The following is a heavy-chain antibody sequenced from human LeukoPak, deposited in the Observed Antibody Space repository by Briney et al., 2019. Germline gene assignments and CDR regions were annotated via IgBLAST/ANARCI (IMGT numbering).Heavy chain of an antibody. V-gene: IGHV1-2*02. CDR3: ARTDDYGDETVAY. CDR1: GYTFTGYY. CDR2: INPNSGGT. Sequence: ASVKVPCKASGYTFTGYYMHWVRQAPGQGLEWMGWINPNSGGTNYAQKFQGRVTMTRDTSISTAYMELSRLRSDDTAVYYCARTDDYGDETVAYWGQGTLVTVSS. D-gene: IGHD4-17*01. J-gene: IGHJ4*02.